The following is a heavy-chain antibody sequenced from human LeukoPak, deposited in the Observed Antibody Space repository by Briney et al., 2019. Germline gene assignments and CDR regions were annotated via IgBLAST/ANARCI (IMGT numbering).Heavy chain of an antibody. D-gene: IGHD3-3*01. Sequence: ETLSLTCTVSGYSISSGYYWGWLRQAPGKGLEWVSSISSSSSYIYYADSVKGRFTISRDNATNSLYLQMNSLRAEDTAVYYCARDYDFWSGFDYWGQGTLVTVSS. V-gene: IGHV3-21*01. CDR1: GYSISSGYY. J-gene: IGHJ4*02. CDR3: ARDYDFWSGFDY. CDR2: ISSSSSYI.